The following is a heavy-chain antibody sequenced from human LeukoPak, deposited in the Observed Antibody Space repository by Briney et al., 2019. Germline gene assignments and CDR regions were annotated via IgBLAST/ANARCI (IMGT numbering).Heavy chain of an antibody. CDR1: GFNFGSYS. J-gene: IGHJ5*02. Sequence: PGGSLRLSCAASGFNFGSYSMNWVRQTPERGLEWLSFISTTGTFIKYADSVRGRFNVSRDNAKNSLYLHMNALRVEDTATYYCARTGGAGFDPWGQGTLVIVSS. D-gene: IGHD2-21*01. CDR3: ARTGGAGFDP. V-gene: IGHV3-21*04. CDR2: ISTTGTFI.